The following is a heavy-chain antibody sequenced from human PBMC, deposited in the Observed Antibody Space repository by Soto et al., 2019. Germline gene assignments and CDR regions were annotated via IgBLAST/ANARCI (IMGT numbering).Heavy chain of an antibody. J-gene: IGHJ4*02. Sequence: XESLKISWQGVGNRLDAAWIGLVRQMPGKGLEWMGIIKPGGSDLRYSPSFRGQVTISADAAVNTAYLQWDSLKASDTAMYYCERQITYICDLWGQGTLVTVSS. D-gene: IGHD3-10*01. V-gene: IGHV5-51*01. CDR2: IKPGGSDL. CDR1: GNRLDAAW. CDR3: ERQITYICDL.